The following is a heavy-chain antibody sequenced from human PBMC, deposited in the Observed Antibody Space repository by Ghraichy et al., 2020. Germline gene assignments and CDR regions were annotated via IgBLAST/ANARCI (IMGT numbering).Heavy chain of an antibody. CDR1: GVTFSTYA. CDR3: GAQLVAGWFDPYFDY. V-gene: IGHV3-23*01. CDR2: SRGSGRTT. D-gene: IGHD6-19*01. Sequence: GGSLRLSCAASGVTFSTYALTWVRQAPGKGLQWVSTSRGSGRTTYYADPVKGRFTISRDNSKNTLYLQMNSLRAEDTAVYYCGAQLVAGWFDPYFDYWGHGTLVTGSP. J-gene: IGHJ4*01.